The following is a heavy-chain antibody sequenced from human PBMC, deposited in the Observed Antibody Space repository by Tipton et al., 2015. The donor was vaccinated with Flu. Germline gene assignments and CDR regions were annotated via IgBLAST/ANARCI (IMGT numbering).Heavy chain of an antibody. J-gene: IGHJ4*02. CDR2: IFTSGST. D-gene: IGHD3-22*01. CDR3: VRDPGYYDSSVYFDF. CDR1: GDSTSSYY. V-gene: IGHV4-4*07. Sequence: TLSLTCSVSGDSTSSYYWSWIRQPAGKGLEWIGRIFTSGSTDYNPSLKSRVSMSIDMSKNQFSLKLTSVTAADTAVYYCVRDPGYYDSSVYFDFWGQGALVTVSS.